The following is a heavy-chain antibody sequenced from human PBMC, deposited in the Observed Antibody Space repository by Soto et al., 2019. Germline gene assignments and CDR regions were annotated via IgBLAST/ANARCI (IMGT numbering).Heavy chain of an antibody. Sequence: QVQLVQSGAEVKKPGSSVKVSCKASGGTFSSYAISWVRQAPGQGLEWMGGIIPIFGTANYAQKFQGRVTITADESTSTADMELSSLRSEDXAVXXXAXXXXXGXFDYWGQGTLVTVSS. CDR3: AXXXXXGXFDY. J-gene: IGHJ4*02. CDR2: IIPIFGTA. CDR1: GGTFSSYA. V-gene: IGHV1-69*12.